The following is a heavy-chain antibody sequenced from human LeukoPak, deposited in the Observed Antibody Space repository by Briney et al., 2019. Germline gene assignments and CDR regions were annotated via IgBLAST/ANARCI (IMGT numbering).Heavy chain of an antibody. V-gene: IGHV5-51*01. D-gene: IGHD2-2*01. CDR2: IYPGDSGT. CDR3: ARSKDIVVVPAAYEFHY. J-gene: IGHJ4*02. CDR1: GYSFTSYW. Sequence: GESLKISCKGSGYSFTSYWIGCVRQMPGKGLEWMGIIYPGDSGTRYSPSFQGQVTISADKSISPAYLQWSSLKASDTAMYYCARSKDIVVVPAAYEFHYWGQGTLVTVSS.